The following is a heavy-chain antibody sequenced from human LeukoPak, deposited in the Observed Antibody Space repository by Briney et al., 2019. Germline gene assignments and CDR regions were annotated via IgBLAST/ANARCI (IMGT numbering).Heavy chain of an antibody. CDR3: ARDYYDSSGYDVDY. CDR1: GFTFSSYG. D-gene: IGHD3-22*01. CDR2: IRYDGSNK. Sequence: HPGGSLRLSCAASGFTFSSYGMHWVRQAPGKGLEWVAFIRYDGSNKYYADSVKGRFTISRDNSKNTLYLQMNSLRAEDTAVYYCARDYYDSSGYDVDYWGQGTLVTVSS. V-gene: IGHV3-30*02. J-gene: IGHJ4*02.